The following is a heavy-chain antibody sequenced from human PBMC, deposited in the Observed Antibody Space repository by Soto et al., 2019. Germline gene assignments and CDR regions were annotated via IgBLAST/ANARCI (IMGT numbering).Heavy chain of an antibody. D-gene: IGHD2-15*01. CDR2: ISSSGYI. J-gene: IGHJ6*02. CDR1: GFNFNSYT. V-gene: IGHV3-21*01. Sequence: GGSLRLSCAASGFNFNSYTINWVRQAPGKRLEWLSSISSSGYIFSTDSVRGRFTISRDNAKNSVYLQINSLRAEDTAVYFCARDRSGGSCYPGMDVWGQGTTVTVSS. CDR3: ARDRSGGSCYPGMDV.